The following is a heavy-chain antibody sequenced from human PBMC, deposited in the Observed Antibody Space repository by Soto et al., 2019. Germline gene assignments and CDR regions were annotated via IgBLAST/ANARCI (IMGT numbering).Heavy chain of an antibody. V-gene: IGHV3-21*01. CDR3: ARDFPFAAGDAFDI. CDR1: GFTFSSYS. D-gene: IGHD3-16*01. CDR2: ISSSSSYI. Sequence: GGSLRLSCAASGFTFSSYSMNWVRQAPGKGLEWVSSISSSSSYIYYADSVKGRFTISRDNAKNSLYLQMNSLRAEDTAVYYCARDFPFAAGDAFDIWGQGTMVTVSS. J-gene: IGHJ3*02.